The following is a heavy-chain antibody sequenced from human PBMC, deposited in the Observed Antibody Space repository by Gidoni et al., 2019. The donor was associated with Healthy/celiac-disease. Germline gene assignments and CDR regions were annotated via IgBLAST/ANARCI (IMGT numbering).Heavy chain of an antibody. CDR1: GGTFSSYA. CDR2: IIPIFGTA. J-gene: IGHJ3*02. CDR3: ARGPRSGSLPRYAFDI. V-gene: IGHV1-69*06. D-gene: IGHD1-26*01. Sequence: QVQLVQSGAEVKKPGSSVKVSCKASGGTFSSYAISCVRQAPGQGLEWMGGIIPIFGTANYAQKFQGRVTITADKSTSTAYMELSSLRSEDTAVYYCARGPRSGSLPRYAFDIWGQGTMVTVSS.